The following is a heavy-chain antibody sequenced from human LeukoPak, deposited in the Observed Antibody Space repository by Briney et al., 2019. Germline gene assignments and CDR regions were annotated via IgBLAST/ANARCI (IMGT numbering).Heavy chain of an antibody. Sequence: SETLSLTRTVSGGSISSGSYYWSWIRQPAGKGLEWIGRIYTRGSTNYNPSLKSRVTTSVDTSKNQFSLKLSSVTAADTAVYYCARERSSGWYFAFDIWGQGTMVTVSS. CDR2: IYTRGST. V-gene: IGHV4-61*02. CDR1: GGSISSGSYY. D-gene: IGHD6-19*01. CDR3: ARERSSGWYFAFDI. J-gene: IGHJ3*02.